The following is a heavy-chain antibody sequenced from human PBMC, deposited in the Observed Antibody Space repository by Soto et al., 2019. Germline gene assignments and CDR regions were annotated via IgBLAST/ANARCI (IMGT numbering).Heavy chain of an antibody. CDR2: VIPIFGTA. Sequence: SGKVSWKGSGSTLSRYAISRGGQAPGQRLEWMGGVIPIFGTANYAQKFQGRVTITADESTSTAYMELSSLRSEDTAVYYCARSRGGPRGSGYTRNYYYYYGMDVWGQGTTVTVSS. V-gene: IGHV1-69*13. CDR3: ARSRGGPRGSGYTRNYYYYYGMDV. D-gene: IGHD5-12*01. J-gene: IGHJ6*02. CDR1: GSTLSRYA.